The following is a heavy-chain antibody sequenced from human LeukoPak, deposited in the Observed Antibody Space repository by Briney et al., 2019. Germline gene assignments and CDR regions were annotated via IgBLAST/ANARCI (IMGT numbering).Heavy chain of an antibody. J-gene: IGHJ6*03. CDR1: GGTFSSYT. Sequence: ASVKVSCKASGGTFSSYTITWVRQAPGQGLEWMGGIIPIFGTANYAQKFQGRVTITADKSTSTAYMELSSLRSEDTAVYYCARVPFGEFWSDYYYMDVWGKGTTVTVSS. V-gene: IGHV1-69*06. D-gene: IGHD3-10*01. CDR2: IIPIFGTA. CDR3: ARVPFGEFWSDYYYMDV.